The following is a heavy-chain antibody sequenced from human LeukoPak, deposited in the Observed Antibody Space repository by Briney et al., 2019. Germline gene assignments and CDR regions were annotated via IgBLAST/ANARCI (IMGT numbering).Heavy chain of an antibody. CDR3: ASRDYDILTGYAFDI. CDR1: GFTFSRYW. CDR2: ISSSGSTI. Sequence: GGSLRLSCAASGFTFSRYWMNWVRQAPGKGLEWVSYISSSGSTIYYADSVKGRFTISRDNAKNSLYLQMNSLRAEDTAVYYCASRDYDILTGYAFDIWGQGTMVTVSS. V-gene: IGHV3-48*04. J-gene: IGHJ3*02. D-gene: IGHD3-9*01.